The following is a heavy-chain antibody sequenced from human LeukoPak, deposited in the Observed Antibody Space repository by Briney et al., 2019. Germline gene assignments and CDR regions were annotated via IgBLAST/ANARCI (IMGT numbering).Heavy chain of an antibody. CDR2: ISAYNGNT. V-gene: IGHV1-18*01. J-gene: IGHJ4*02. CDR3: ARRFYDNLTGHTWYDY. Sequence: ASVKVSCKASGYTFTSYGISWVRQAPGQGLEWMGWISAYNGNTNYAQKLQGRVTMTTDTSTSTAYMELRSLRSEDTAVYYCARRFYDNLTGHTWYDYWGQGTLVTVSS. CDR1: GYTFTSYG. D-gene: IGHD3-9*01.